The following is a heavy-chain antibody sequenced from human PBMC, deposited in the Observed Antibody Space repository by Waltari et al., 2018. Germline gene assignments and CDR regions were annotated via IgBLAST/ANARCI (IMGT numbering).Heavy chain of an antibody. CDR2: IYYSGST. CDR3: ARDRMVRGVYYYYYGMDV. Sequence: QVQLQESGPGLVKPSETLSLTCTVSGGSISSYYWSWIRQHPGKGLEWIGYIYYSGSTNYNPSLKSRVTISVDTSKNQFSLKLSSVTAADTAVYYCARDRMVRGVYYYYYGMDVWGQGTTVTVSS. V-gene: IGHV4-59*01. D-gene: IGHD3-10*01. CDR1: GGSISSYY. J-gene: IGHJ6*02.